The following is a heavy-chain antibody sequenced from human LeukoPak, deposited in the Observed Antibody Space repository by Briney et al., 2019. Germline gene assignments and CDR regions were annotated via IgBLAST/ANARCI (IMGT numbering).Heavy chain of an antibody. CDR2: IYYSGST. D-gene: IGHD3-16*01. CDR3: ARSLMGVPFPLEY. Sequence: SEILSLTCTVSGGSISSYYWSWIRQPPGKGLEWIGYIYYSGSTNYNPSLKSRVTISVDTSKNQFSLKLSSVTAADTAVYYCARSLMGVPFPLEYWGQGTLVTVSS. CDR1: GGSISSYY. J-gene: IGHJ4*02. V-gene: IGHV4-59*01.